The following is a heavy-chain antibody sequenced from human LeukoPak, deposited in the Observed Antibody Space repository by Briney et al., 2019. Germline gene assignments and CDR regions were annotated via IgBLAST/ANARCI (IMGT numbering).Heavy chain of an antibody. CDR1: GGSISSSSYY. Sequence: SETLSLTCTVSGGSISSSSYYWGWIRQPPGKGLEWIGSIYYSGSTYYNPSLKSRVTISVDTSKNQFSLKLSSVTAADTAAYYCARDGGSAAGTNYWGQGTLVTVSS. D-gene: IGHD6-13*01. J-gene: IGHJ4*02. V-gene: IGHV4-39*07. CDR3: ARDGGSAAGTNY. CDR2: IYYSGST.